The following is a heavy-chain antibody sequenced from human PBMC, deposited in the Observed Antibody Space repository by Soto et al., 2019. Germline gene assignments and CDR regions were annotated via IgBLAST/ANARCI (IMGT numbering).Heavy chain of an antibody. J-gene: IGHJ4*02. CDR2: IIPILGIA. Sequence: QVQLVQSGAEVKKPGSSVKVSCKASGGTFSSYTISWVRQAPGQGLEWVGRIIPILGIANYAQKFQGRVTITADKSTSTAYMELSSLRSEDTAVYYCAREAEYYRGGYWGQGTLVTVSS. V-gene: IGHV1-69*08. CDR1: GGTFSSYT. D-gene: IGHD3-10*01. CDR3: AREAEYYRGGY.